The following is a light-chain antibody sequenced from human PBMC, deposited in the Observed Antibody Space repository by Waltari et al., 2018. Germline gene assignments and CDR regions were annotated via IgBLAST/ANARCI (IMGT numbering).Light chain of an antibody. CDR3: MQALESPLT. J-gene: IGKJ4*01. Sequence: DIVMTQSPLSLPVTPGAPASIPCRSSQTLLHNNGNKYLDWYVQKPGQSPQLLIYLGSNRASGVPDRFSGSGSGTDFTLEISSVEADDVGIYYCMQALESPLTFGGGTQLEIK. V-gene: IGKV2-28*01. CDR1: QTLLHNNGNKY. CDR2: LGS.